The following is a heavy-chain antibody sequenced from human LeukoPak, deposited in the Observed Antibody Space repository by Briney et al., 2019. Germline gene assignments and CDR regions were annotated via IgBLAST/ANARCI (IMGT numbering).Heavy chain of an antibody. J-gene: IGHJ4*02. Sequence: GGSLRLSCAASGFTFSTYAMNWVRQAPGKGLEWVSVISASGDSTYYADSVKGRFTISRDNSKNTLFLQMNSLRAEDTAIYYCAKDTSGSEGLFDYWGQGTLVTVSS. CDR2: ISASGDST. CDR1: GFTFSTYA. CDR3: AKDTSGSEGLFDY. V-gene: IGHV3-23*01. D-gene: IGHD6-19*01.